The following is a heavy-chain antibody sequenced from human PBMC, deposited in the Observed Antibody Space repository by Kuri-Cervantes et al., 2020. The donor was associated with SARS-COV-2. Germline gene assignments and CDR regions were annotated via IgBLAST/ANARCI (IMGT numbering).Heavy chain of an antibody. V-gene: IGHV3-33*01. D-gene: IGHD3-10*01. J-gene: IGHJ6*02. CDR3: ARDGSREGYYGMDV. Sequence: SCKVSGYTLTELSMHWVRQAPGKGLEWVAVIWYDGSNKYYADSVKGRFTISRDNSKNTLYLQMNSLRAEDTAVYYCARDGSREGYYGMDVWGQGTTVTVSS. CDR1: GYTLTELS. CDR2: IWYDGSNK.